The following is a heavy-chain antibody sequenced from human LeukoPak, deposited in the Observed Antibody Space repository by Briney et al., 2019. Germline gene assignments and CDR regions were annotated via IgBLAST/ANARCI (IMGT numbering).Heavy chain of an antibody. V-gene: IGHV3-9*01. CDR3: AKDYYDSSGYGYYYYYGMDV. CDR1: GFTFDDYA. CDR2: ISWNSGSI. D-gene: IGHD3-22*01. Sequence: GRSLRLSCAASGFTFDDYAMHWVRQAPGKGLEWVSGISWNSGSIGYADSVKGRFTISRGNAKNSLYLQMNSLRAEDTALYYCAKDYYDSSGYGYYYYYGMDVWGQGTTVTVSS. J-gene: IGHJ6*02.